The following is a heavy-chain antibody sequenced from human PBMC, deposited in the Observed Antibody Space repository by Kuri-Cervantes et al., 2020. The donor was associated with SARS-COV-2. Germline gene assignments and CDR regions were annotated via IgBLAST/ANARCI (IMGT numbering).Heavy chain of an antibody. CDR1: GYTFTSYY. V-gene: IGHV1-2*02. CDR2: INPNSGGT. D-gene: IGHD6-6*01. CDR3: AREGYSSSSGRVDY. J-gene: IGHJ4*02. Sequence: ASVKVSCKASGYTFTSYYMHWVRQAPGQGLEWMGWINPNSGGTNYAQKFQGSVTMTRDTSISTDYMELRRLRSDDTAVNYCAREGYSSSSGRVDYCCQGTMVTVSS.